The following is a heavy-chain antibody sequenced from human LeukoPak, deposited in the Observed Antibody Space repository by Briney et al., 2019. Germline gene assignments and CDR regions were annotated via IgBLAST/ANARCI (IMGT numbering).Heavy chain of an antibody. CDR2: INWNGGST. CDR3: ARDARSWYSDAFDI. D-gene: IGHD2-15*01. V-gene: IGHV3-20*04. J-gene: IGHJ3*02. CDR1: GFTFDDYG. Sequence: GGSLRLSCAASGFTFDDYGMSWVRQAPGKGLEWVSGINWNGGSTGYVDSVKGRFTISRDNAKNSLYLQMNSLRAEDTALYYCARDARSWYSDAFDIWGQGTMVSVSS.